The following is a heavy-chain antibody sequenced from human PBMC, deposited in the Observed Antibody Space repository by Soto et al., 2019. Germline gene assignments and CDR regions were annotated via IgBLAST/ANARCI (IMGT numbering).Heavy chain of an antibody. CDR2: INAIYGTT. V-gene: IGHV1-3*01. D-gene: IGHD3-3*01. Sequence: AASVKVSCKASGDTFTSYAMHWVRQAPEQRLEWMGGINAIYGTTNYSQKFQGRVTITADESTSTAYMELSSLRSEDTAVYYCARDKSLYYDFWSGYPEPYGMDVWGQGTTVTVSS. CDR1: GDTFTSYA. CDR3: ARDKSLYYDFWSGYPEPYGMDV. J-gene: IGHJ6*02.